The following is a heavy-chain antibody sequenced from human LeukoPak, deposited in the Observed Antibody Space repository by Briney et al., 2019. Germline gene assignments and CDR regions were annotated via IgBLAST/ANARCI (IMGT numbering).Heavy chain of an antibody. D-gene: IGHD1-26*01. CDR2: ISYDGSNK. CDR1: GFTFSSYG. V-gene: IGHV3-30*18. Sequence: QAGGSLRLSCAASGFTFSSYGMHWVRQAPGKGLEWVAVISYDGSNKYYADSVKGRFTISRDNSKNTLYLQMNSLRAEDTAVYYCAKDQYSGSHYFDYWGQGTLVTASS. J-gene: IGHJ4*02. CDR3: AKDQYSGSHYFDY.